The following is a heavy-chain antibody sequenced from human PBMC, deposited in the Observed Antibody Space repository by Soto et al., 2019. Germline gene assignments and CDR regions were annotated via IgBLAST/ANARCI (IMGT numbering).Heavy chain of an antibody. Sequence: GGSLRLSCAASGFTFSSYAMSWVRQAPGKGLEWVSAISGSGGSTYYADSVKGRFTISRDNSKNTLYLQMNSLRAEDTAVYYSAKATLGGGDTAMVLPYYFDYWGQGTLVTVSS. CDR1: GFTFSSYA. V-gene: IGHV3-23*01. J-gene: IGHJ4*02. CDR2: ISGSGGST. D-gene: IGHD5-18*01. CDR3: AKATLGGGDTAMVLPYYFDY.